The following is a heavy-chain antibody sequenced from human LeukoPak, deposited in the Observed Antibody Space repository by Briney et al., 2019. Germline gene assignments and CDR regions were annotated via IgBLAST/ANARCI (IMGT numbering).Heavy chain of an antibody. D-gene: IGHD6-13*01. J-gene: IGHJ6*02. CDR1: GYSISSGYY. Sequence: PSETLSLTCTVSGYSISSGYYWGWIRQPPGKGLEWIGSIYHSGSTYYNPSLKSRVTISVDTSKNQFSLKLSSVTAADTAVYYCARGNSSSWYGDYYYYGMDVWGQGTTVTVSS. CDR3: ARGNSSSWYGDYYYYGMDV. V-gene: IGHV4-38-2*02. CDR2: IYHSGST.